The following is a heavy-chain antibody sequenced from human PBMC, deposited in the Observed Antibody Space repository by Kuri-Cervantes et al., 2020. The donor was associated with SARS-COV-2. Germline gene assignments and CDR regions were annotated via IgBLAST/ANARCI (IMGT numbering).Heavy chain of an antibody. V-gene: IGHV1-69*06. Sequence: SVKVSSKASGGTFSSYAISWVRQAPGQGLEWLGGIIPIFGTAKYAQKSQGRVTITADKSTSTAYMELSSRRTEDTAVYYCAMVRGVLNATDYWGQGTLVTVSS. D-gene: IGHD3-10*01. J-gene: IGHJ4*02. CDR2: IIPIFGTA. CDR3: AMVRGVLNATDY. CDR1: GGTFSSYA.